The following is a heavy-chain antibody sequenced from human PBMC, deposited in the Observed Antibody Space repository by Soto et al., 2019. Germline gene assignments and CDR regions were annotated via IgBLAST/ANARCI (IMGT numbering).Heavy chain of an antibody. Sequence: PGGSLRLSCSASGFTFSIYAMHWVRQAPGKGLEYVSSISTNGGSTDYADSVKGRFTISRDNSKNTVYLQMSSLRVEDTAVYYCVKGEYYYDSSGYYPFXYWGQGT. CDR2: ISTNGGST. J-gene: IGHJ4*02. CDR1: GFTFSIYA. D-gene: IGHD3-22*01. CDR3: VKGEYYYDSSGYYPFXY. V-gene: IGHV3-64D*06.